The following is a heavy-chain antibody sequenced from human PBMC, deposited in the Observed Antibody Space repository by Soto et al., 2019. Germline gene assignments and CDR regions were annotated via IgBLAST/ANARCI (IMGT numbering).Heavy chain of an antibody. Sequence: PSETLSLTCSVSGFAISRGYYRSWVRQPPGKGLEWIGSIYPSVSSYHNPSLATRLRLSIDTSKNQFTLNLTSVTAADTALYFCAREKVGATFFDNWGQGIQVTVSS. V-gene: IGHV4-38-2*02. CDR2: IYPSVSS. CDR1: GFAISRGYY. J-gene: IGHJ4*02. D-gene: IGHD1-26*01. CDR3: AREKVGATFFDN.